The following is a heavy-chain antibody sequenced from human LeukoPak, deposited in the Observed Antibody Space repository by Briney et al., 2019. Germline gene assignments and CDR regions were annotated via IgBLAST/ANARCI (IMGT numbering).Heavy chain of an antibody. CDR2: MNPNSGNT. Sequence: ASVKVSCKASGYTFTSYDINWVRQAAGQGLEWMGWMNPNSGNTGYAQKFQGRVTMTRNTPISTAYMELSSLRSEDTAVYYCATSVVRGYYDFWSGYYKYGMDVWGQGTTVTVSS. J-gene: IGHJ6*02. CDR3: ATSVVRGYYDFWSGYYKYGMDV. CDR1: GYTFTSYD. V-gene: IGHV1-8*01. D-gene: IGHD3-3*01.